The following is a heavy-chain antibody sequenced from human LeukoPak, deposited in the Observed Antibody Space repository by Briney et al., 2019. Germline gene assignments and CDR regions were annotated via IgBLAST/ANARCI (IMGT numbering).Heavy chain of an antibody. D-gene: IGHD2-15*01. V-gene: IGHV3-23*01. CDR1: GFTFRSYT. CDR2: ISGSGGST. Sequence: GGSLRLSCAASGFTFRSYTMNWVRQAPGKGLEWVSAISGSGGSTYYADSVKGRFTISRDNSKNTLYLQMNSLRAEDTAVYYCAKDRLLAPSFFYYYGMDVWGQGTTVTVSS. CDR3: AKDRLLAPSFFYYYGMDV. J-gene: IGHJ6*02.